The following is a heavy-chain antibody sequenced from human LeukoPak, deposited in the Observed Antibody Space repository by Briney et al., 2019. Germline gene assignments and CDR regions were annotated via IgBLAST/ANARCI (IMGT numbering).Heavy chain of an antibody. Sequence: KPSETLSLTXAVSGYSISSGYYWDWIRQPPGKGLEWIGSIYHSGSTYYNPSLKSRVTISVDTSKNQFSLKLSSVTAADTAVYYCARPKGAVAGNSDYWGQGTLVTVSS. CDR1: GYSISSGYY. V-gene: IGHV4-38-2*01. D-gene: IGHD6-19*01. CDR3: ARPKGAVAGNSDY. CDR2: IYHSGST. J-gene: IGHJ4*02.